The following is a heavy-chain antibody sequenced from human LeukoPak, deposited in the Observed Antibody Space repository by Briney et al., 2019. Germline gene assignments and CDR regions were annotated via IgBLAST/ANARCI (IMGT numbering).Heavy chain of an antibody. CDR3: ARGHAAFDY. J-gene: IGHJ4*02. CDR2: ISGSGGGT. Sequence: PGGSLRLSCATSGFTFSSSAMSWVRQAPGKGLAWVSTISGSGGGTYYADSVKGRFTISRDNSKNTLYLQMNSLRAEDTAVYYCARGHAAFDYWGQGTLVTVSS. CDR1: GFTFSSSA. D-gene: IGHD2-15*01. V-gene: IGHV3-23*01.